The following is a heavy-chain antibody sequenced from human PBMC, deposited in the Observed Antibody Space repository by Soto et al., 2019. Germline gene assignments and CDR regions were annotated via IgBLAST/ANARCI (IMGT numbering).Heavy chain of an antibody. Sequence: GGSLRLSCAASGFTFSSYGMHWVRQAPGKGLEWVAVIWYDGSNKYYADSVKGRFTISRDNSKNTLYLQMNSLRAEDTAVYYCARDRSIVATIDGSGDYWGQGTLVTVSS. CDR2: IWYDGSNK. D-gene: IGHD5-12*01. CDR1: GFTFSSYG. CDR3: ARDRSIVATIDGSGDY. V-gene: IGHV3-33*01. J-gene: IGHJ4*02.